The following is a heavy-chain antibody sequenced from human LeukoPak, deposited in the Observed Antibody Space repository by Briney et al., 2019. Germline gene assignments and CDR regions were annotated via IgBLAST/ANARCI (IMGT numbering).Heavy chain of an antibody. D-gene: IGHD1-26*01. CDR3: AGASWSYGEGFDY. J-gene: IGHJ4*02. V-gene: IGHV1-46*03. CDR2: INPSGGST. CDR1: GYTFTSYY. Sequence: ASMKVSCKASGYTFTSYYMHWVRQARGQGGEWRGIINPSGGSTSYAQKFQGRVTMTRDTSTTTVYMELSSLRSEDTAVYYCAGASWSYGEGFDYWGQGTLVTVSS.